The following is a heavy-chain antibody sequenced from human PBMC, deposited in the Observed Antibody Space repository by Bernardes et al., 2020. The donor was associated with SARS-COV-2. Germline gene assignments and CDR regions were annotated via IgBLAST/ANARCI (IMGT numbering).Heavy chain of an antibody. CDR3: VRPVDYSTSWIDH. CDR2: IFWDDDK. CDR1: GFSLTTSGVG. V-gene: IGHV2-5*02. J-gene: IGHJ4*02. Sequence: SFPTLVKPTQTLTLTCTFSGFSLTTSGVGVGWVRQPPGKALEWLAIIFWDDDKQYSPSLKSRVAITKDTSKNQVVLTVTNMDPADTATYYCVRPVDYSTSWIDHWGQGTLVTVSS. D-gene: IGHD2-2*01.